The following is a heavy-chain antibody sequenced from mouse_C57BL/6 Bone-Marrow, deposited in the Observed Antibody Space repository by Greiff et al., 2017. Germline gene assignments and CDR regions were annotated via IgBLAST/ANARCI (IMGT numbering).Heavy chain of an antibody. V-gene: IGHV1-72*01. D-gene: IGHD2-4*01. J-gene: IGHJ3*01. Sequence: QVQLQQPGAELVKPGASVKLSCKASGYTFTSYWMHWVKQRPGRGLEWIGRIDPTSGGTTYNEKFKSKATLTVDKPSSTAYMQLSSLTSEDSAVYYCARPFYYEYDGSFAYWGQGTLVTVSA. CDR3: ARPFYYEYDGSFAY. CDR2: IDPTSGGT. CDR1: GYTFTSYW.